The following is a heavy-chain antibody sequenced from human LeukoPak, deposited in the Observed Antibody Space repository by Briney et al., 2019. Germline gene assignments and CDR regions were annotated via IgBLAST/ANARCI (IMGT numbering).Heavy chain of an antibody. CDR1: GFSLSTSGMC. CDR2: IDWDDDK. J-gene: IGHJ5*02. V-gene: IGHV2-70*11. Sequence: ESGPTLVNPTQTLTLTCTFSGFSLSTSGMCVSWIRQPPGKVLEWLARIDWDDDKYYSTSLKTRLTISKDTSKNQVVLTMTNMDPVDTATYYCARIYVDTAMGNNWFDPWGQGTLVTVSS. CDR3: ARIYVDTAMGNNWFDP. D-gene: IGHD5-18*01.